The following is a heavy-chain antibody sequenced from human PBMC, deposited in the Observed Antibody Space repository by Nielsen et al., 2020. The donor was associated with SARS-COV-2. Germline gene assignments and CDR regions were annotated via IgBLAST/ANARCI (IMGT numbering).Heavy chain of an antibody. V-gene: IGHV1-8*01. CDR1: GYTFTGHG. Sequence: ASVKVSCKASGYTFTGHGINWVRQARGQGLEWMGWMNPNTADTGYAQKFQGRVTMTSDPSISTAYLELSSLTSEDTAVYYCSVQIGVTDNYMDVWGTGTTVTVSS. D-gene: IGHD3-10*01. CDR2: MNPNTADT. J-gene: IGHJ6*03. CDR3: SVQIGVTDNYMDV.